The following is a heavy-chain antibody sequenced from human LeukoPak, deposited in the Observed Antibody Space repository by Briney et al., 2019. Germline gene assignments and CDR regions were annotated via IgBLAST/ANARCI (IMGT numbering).Heavy chain of an antibody. CDR2: IDPDGSEK. D-gene: IGHD3-22*01. CDR3: AIPSSYDGSRYYHAY. V-gene: IGHV3-7*01. CDR1: GITFGSYS. J-gene: IGHJ4*02. Sequence: GGSLRLSCVASGITFGSYSMTWVRQAPGKGLEWVANIDPDGSEKDYVESVKGRLTISRDNAKKILYLQMNSLRADDTAAYYCAIPSSYDGSRYYHAYWGQGTLVSVSS.